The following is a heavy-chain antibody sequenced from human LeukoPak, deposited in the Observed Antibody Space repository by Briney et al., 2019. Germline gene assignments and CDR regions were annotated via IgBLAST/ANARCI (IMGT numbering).Heavy chain of an antibody. Sequence: GGSLRLSCAASGLNVSTNYMSWVRQVPGRGLEWVSVIDRGGGINYAHSVEGRDNTARHKYKKTVYPQINSLSAEYTAVYYCARVKYQLSFDYWGQGALVTVSS. J-gene: IGHJ4*02. CDR1: GLNVSTNY. CDR2: IDRGGGI. V-gene: IGHV3-53*04. CDR3: ARVKYQLSFDY. D-gene: IGHD2-2*01.